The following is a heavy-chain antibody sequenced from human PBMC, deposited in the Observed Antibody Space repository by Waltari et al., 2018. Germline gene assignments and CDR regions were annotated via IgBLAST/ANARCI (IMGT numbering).Heavy chain of an antibody. CDR3: QEGHYSDR. V-gene: IGHV3-7*01. CDR1: GFDFKSFW. D-gene: IGHD2-21*01. CDR2: IKDDGSEK. Sequence: YLVYSGGGLAQPGGSLRLACAASGFDFKSFWMTWVRQAPGRERQWVASIKDDGSEKFYVDSVRGRFTISRDNARQSVFLQMDFLSVEDTATYYCQEGHYSDRWGQGTLVTVSS. J-gene: IGHJ4*01.